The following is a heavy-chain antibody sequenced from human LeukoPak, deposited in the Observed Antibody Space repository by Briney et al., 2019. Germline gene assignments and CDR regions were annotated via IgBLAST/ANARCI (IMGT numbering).Heavy chain of an antibody. J-gene: IGHJ4*02. CDR2: ISGSGTTI. CDR3: ARDPVTADY. Sequence: PGGSLRLSCAASGFTFSDYYMSWVRQAPGKGLEWVSYISGSGTTIFYADSVKGRFTISRDNAKNSLSLQMNSLRVEDTAVYYCARDPVTADYWGQGTLVTVSS. D-gene: IGHD2-21*02. V-gene: IGHV3-11*01. CDR1: GFTFSDYY.